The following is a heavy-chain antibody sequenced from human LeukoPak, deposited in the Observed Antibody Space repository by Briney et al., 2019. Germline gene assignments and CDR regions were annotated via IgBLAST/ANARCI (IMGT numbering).Heavy chain of an antibody. Sequence: GGSLRLSCAACGLTFSSYSTNWVRQARGEGLELGSSISSSSAYIYYADSMKGRFTSSRDNAKNSLYLQMNSLKAGDTAVYYCPSVLGAADPAFDNWGQGTLVTVSS. CDR3: PSVLGAADPAFDN. J-gene: IGHJ4*02. CDR1: GLTFSSYS. D-gene: IGHD6-13*01. CDR2: ISSSSAYI. V-gene: IGHV3-21*04.